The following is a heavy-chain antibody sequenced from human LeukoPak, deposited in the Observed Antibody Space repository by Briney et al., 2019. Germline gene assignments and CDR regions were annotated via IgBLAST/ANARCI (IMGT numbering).Heavy chain of an antibody. D-gene: IGHD5-18*01. Sequence: SGTLSLTCAVSGGSISSSNWWSWVRPPPGKGLEWIGEIYHSGSTNYNPSLKSRVTISVDTSKNQFSLKLSSVTAADTAVYYCARQDTAMVQFDYWGQGTLVTVSS. CDR1: GGSISSSNW. CDR2: IYHSGST. J-gene: IGHJ4*02. CDR3: ARQDTAMVQFDY. V-gene: IGHV4-4*02.